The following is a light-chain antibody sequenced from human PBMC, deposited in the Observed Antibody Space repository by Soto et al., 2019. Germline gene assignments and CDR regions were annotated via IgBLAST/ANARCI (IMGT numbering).Light chain of an antibody. CDR1: ESVSTY. CDR3: QQRSNRIT. CDR2: DIS. Sequence: EIVLTQSPATLSLSPGERATLSCRATESVSTYLAWYQQKPGQAPRLLIYDISTRAAAIPARFSGSGSGTDFTLTVSSLEPEDFALYYCQQRSNRITFGQGTRLEI. J-gene: IGKJ5*01. V-gene: IGKV3-11*01.